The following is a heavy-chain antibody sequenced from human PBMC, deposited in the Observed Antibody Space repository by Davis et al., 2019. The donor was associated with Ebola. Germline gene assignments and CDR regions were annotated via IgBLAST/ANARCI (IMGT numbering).Heavy chain of an antibody. D-gene: IGHD3-10*01. CDR2: ISGSGGST. V-gene: IGHV3-23*01. Sequence: GESLKISCAASGFTFSSYAMSWARQAPGKGLEWVSAISGSGGSTYYADSVKGRFTISRDNSKKTLYLQMNSLRAEDTAVYYCAKDTFGELLWGPFDYWGQGTLVTVSS. CDR1: GFTFSSYA. J-gene: IGHJ4*02. CDR3: AKDTFGELLWGPFDY.